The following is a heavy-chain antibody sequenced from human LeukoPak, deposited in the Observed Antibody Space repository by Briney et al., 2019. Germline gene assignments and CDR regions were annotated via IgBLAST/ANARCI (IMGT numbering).Heavy chain of an antibody. CDR1: GDSVSSNSAA. D-gene: IGHD5-18*01. Sequence: SQTLSLTCAISGDSVSSNSAAWNWIRQSPSRGLEWLGRTYYRSKWYNDYAVSVKSRITINPDTSKNQFSLQLNSVTPEDTAVYYCVFQLWLSGTFDYWGQGTLVTVPS. CDR2: TYYRSKWYN. J-gene: IGHJ4*02. CDR3: VFQLWLSGTFDY. V-gene: IGHV6-1*01.